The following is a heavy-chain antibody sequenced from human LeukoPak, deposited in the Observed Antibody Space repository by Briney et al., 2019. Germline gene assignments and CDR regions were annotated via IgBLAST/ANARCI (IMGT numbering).Heavy chain of an antibody. CDR1: GGTFSSYA. J-gene: IGHJ3*02. D-gene: IGHD6-6*01. CDR2: IIPIFGTA. V-gene: IGHV1-69*05. CDR3: ARDRWYSSSSGNVFDI. Sequence: SVKVSCKASGGTFSSYAISWVRQAPGQGLEWMGGIIPIFGTANYAQKFQGRVTITTDESTSTAYMELSSLRSDDTAVYYCARDRWYSSSSGNVFDIWGQGTMVTVSS.